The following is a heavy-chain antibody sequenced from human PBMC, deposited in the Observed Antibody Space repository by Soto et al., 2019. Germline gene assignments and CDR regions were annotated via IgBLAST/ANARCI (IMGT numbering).Heavy chain of an antibody. CDR1: GGSISSYF. D-gene: IGHD3-16*01. CDR3: ARGRGGNYDAFDI. J-gene: IGHJ3*02. Sequence: PSETLSLTCTASGGSISSYFWSWIRQPPGEGLEWIGYIFYSGTTNYSPSLKSRVTMSLGTAKNQFSLNLTSVTAADTAVYYCARGRGGNYDAFDIWGQGTMVTVSS. CDR2: IFYSGTT. V-gene: IGHV4-59*01.